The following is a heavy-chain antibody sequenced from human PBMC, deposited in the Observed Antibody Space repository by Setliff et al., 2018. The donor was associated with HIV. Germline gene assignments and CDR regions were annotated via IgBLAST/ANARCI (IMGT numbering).Heavy chain of an antibody. V-gene: IGHV1-69*05. CDR2: IIPIFGTT. J-gene: IGHJ5*02. Sequence: SVKVSCKASGGTFSTHAINWVRQAPGQGLEWMGGIIPIFGTTHYAQKFRDRVTLTTDTSTSTAYMEIKGLTSDDTAVYYCARGYCGGGICYSPNWLDPWGQGTLVTVSS. D-gene: IGHD2-15*01. CDR1: GGTFSTHA. CDR3: ARGYCGGGICYSPNWLDP.